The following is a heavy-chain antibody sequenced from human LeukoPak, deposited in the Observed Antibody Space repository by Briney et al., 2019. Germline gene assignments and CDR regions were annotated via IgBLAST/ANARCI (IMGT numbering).Heavy chain of an antibody. D-gene: IGHD3-9*01. CDR1: GFMFSSYW. J-gene: IGHJ6*03. V-gene: IGHV3-7*01. Sequence: PGGSLRLSCAASGFMFSSYWMSWVRQAPGKGLEWVADIKEDGSEKSYVDSVKGRFTISRDNSKNTLYLQMSSLRAEDTAVYYCAKGSKLLVFTRDHYIAVWGKGTSVTISS. CDR2: IKEDGSEK. CDR3: AKGSKLLVFTRDHYIAV.